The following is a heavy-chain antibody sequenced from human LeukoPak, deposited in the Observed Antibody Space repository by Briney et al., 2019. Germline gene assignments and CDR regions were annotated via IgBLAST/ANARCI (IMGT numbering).Heavy chain of an antibody. Sequence: GGSLRPSCAASGFTGGNNYMSWVRQAPGKGLEWVSAIHSSGGTYYADSVKGRFTISRDTSKNTLYLQINSLRVEDTAVYYCIVFGDSNHWGQGTLVTVSS. CDR2: IHSSGGT. CDR1: GFTGGNNY. J-gene: IGHJ5*02. V-gene: IGHV3-53*01. CDR3: IVFGDSNH. D-gene: IGHD4-17*01.